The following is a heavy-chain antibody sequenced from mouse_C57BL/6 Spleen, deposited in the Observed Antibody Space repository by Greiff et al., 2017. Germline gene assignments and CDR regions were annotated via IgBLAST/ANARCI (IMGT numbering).Heavy chain of an antibody. CDR3: ARYDYDGAWFAY. J-gene: IGHJ3*01. CDR2: IWSGGST. CDR1: GFSLTSYG. D-gene: IGHD2-4*01. V-gene: IGHV2-2*01. Sequence: VQLQQSGPGLVQPSQSLSITCTVSGFSLTSYGVHWVRQSPGKGLEWLGVIWSGGSTDYNAAFISRLGISKDNSKSQVFFKMNSRQADDTAIYYCARYDYDGAWFAYWGQGTLVTVSA.